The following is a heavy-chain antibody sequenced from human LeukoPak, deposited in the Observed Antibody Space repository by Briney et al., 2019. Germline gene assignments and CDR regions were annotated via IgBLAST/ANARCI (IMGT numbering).Heavy chain of an antibody. CDR2: SDPEDGEA. J-gene: IGHJ4*02. Sequence: ASVKVSCKISGDTLTELSTHWVRQAPGKGLEWMGGSDPEDGEAVYAPRFQGRVTLTEDASAGTAYLELTSLTSEDTAIYYCATGCPWDLLNYWGQGTLVTVSS. D-gene: IGHD1-26*01. CDR1: GDTLTELS. CDR3: ATGCPWDLLNY. V-gene: IGHV1-24*01.